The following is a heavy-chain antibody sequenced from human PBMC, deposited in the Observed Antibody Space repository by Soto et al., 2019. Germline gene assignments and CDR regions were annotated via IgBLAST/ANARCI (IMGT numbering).Heavy chain of an antibody. J-gene: IGHJ4*02. CDR2: IIGIGDTA. D-gene: IGHD4-17*01. Sequence: EVQLLEAGGGLVQPGGSLRLSCAASGFSFRDYGMSWVRQAPGKGLEWLSAIIGIGDTAYYADSVRGRFTISRDNSKNTLYLQLNDLGAEDTAIYYCAKDYDYGDSLPFDYWGQGTQVTASS. CDR3: AKDYDYGDSLPFDY. CDR1: GFSFRDYG. V-gene: IGHV3-23*01.